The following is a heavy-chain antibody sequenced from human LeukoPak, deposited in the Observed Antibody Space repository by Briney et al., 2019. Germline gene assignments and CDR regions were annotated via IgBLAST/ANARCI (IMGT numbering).Heavy chain of an antibody. CDR1: GFAFSSYA. V-gene: IGHV3-23*01. Sequence: PGGSLRLSCAASGFAFSSYAMSWGRQAPGKGLEWVSAISGSGGSTYYADSVKGRFTISRDNSKNTLYLQMNSLRAEDTAVYYCAKVKFRLLWFGELLPPPDYWGQGTLVTVSS. J-gene: IGHJ4*02. CDR2: ISGSGGST. D-gene: IGHD3-10*01. CDR3: AKVKFRLLWFGELLPPPDY.